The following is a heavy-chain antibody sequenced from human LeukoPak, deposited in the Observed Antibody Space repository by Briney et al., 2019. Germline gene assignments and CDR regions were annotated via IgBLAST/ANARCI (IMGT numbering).Heavy chain of an antibody. J-gene: IGHJ6*03. CDR3: ARDKGYSSGWYYYYYYMDV. CDR1: GYIFTSYY. V-gene: IGHV1-46*01. D-gene: IGHD6-25*01. Sequence: GASVKVSCKASGYIFTSYYMHWVRQAPGQGLEWMGIINPSGGSTSYAQKFQGRVTMTRDMSTSTVYMELSSLRSEDTAVYYCARDKGYSSGWYYYYYYMDVWGKGTTVTVSS. CDR2: INPSGGST.